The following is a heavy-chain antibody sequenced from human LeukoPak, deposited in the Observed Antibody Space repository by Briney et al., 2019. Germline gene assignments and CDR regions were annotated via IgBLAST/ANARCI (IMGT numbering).Heavy chain of an antibody. D-gene: IGHD3-3*01. J-gene: IGHJ5*02. CDR2: FYPSDYDA. Sequence: GASLKISCQTSGYRFTDYWIGWVRQVPGKSLEWVGIFYPSDYDARFSPSFQGQVTMSVDRSTNTPYLHWSTLTASDTGIYFCGRGRTGFCSDHGCSHNWVDPWGQGTLVTVSS. CDR3: GRGRTGFCSDHGCSHNWVDP. CDR1: GYRFTDYW. V-gene: IGHV5-51*01.